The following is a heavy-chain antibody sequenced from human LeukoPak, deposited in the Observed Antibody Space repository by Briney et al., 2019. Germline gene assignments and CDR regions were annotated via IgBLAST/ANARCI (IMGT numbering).Heavy chain of an antibody. CDR2: IYYSGNT. J-gene: IGHJ4*02. D-gene: IGHD6-19*01. V-gene: IGHV4-59*08. CDR1: GGSISGYY. CDR3: ARHPSGWSATDQFDY. Sequence: SETLSLTCTVSGGSISGYYWSWIRQPPGKALEWVAYIYYSGNTNYNPSLKSRVTISVGTSKNQFSLKLSSVTAADTAVYYCARHPSGWSATDQFDYWGQGTLVTVSS.